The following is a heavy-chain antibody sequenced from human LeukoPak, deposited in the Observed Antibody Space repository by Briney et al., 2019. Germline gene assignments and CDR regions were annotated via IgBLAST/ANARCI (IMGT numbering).Heavy chain of an antibody. J-gene: IGHJ6*03. CDR1: GYSISSGYY. CDR2: IYHSGST. Sequence: SETLSLTCTVSGYSISSGYYWGWIRQPPGKGLEWIGSIYHSGSTYYNPSLKSRVTISVDTSKNQFSLKLSSVTAADTAVYYCARDTVDFWSGYLYYYYYYMDVWGKGTTVTVSS. CDR3: ARDTVDFWSGYLYYYYYYMDV. V-gene: IGHV4-38-2*02. D-gene: IGHD3-3*01.